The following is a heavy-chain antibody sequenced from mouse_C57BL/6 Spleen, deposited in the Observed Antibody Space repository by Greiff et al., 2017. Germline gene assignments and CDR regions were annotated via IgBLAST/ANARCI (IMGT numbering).Heavy chain of an antibody. V-gene: IGHV1-69*01. Sequence: QVQLQQPGAELVMPGASVKLSCKASGYTFTSYWMHWVKQRPGQGLEWIGEIDPSDSYTNYNQKFKGKATLTVDKSSSTAYMQLSSLTSEDSAVYYCARCGYGSPWFAYWGQGTLVTVSA. CDR2: IDPSDSYT. CDR1: GYTFTSYW. CDR3: ARCGYGSPWFAY. J-gene: IGHJ3*01. D-gene: IGHD1-1*01.